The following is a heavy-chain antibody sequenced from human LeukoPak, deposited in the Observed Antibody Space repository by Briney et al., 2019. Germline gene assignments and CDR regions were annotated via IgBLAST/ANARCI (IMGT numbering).Heavy chain of an antibody. CDR1: GFTLRNYW. V-gene: IGHV3-7*01. Sequence: GGSLTLSRAASGFTLRNYWMTWVRQGPGGGVEWLDKINLDESQTRFGDCANRRFTISRDNAKNSLTLQIGGLGVEDAAVYYCARGYSDWLRWGQGTEVSVSS. J-gene: IGHJ4*02. CDR2: INLDESQT. D-gene: IGHD4-11*01. CDR3: ARGYSDWLR.